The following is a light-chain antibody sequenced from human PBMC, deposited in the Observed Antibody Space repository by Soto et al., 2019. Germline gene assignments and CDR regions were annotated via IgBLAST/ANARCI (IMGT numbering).Light chain of an antibody. J-gene: IGLJ1*01. CDR1: SSDVGGYNY. V-gene: IGLV2-11*01. Sequence: QSALTQPRSVSGSPGQSVTISCTGTSSDVGGYNYVSWYQHHTGKAPKLMIFDVSKRPSGVPDRFSGSKSGNTASLTLSGLQAEDEADYYCCSYVGSYTFGYVFGTGTKVTVL. CDR2: DVS. CDR3: CSYVGSYTFGYV.